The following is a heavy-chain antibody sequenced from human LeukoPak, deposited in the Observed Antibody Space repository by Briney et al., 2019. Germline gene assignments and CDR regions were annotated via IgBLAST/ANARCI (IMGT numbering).Heavy chain of an antibody. J-gene: IGHJ4*02. CDR3: AGDYNFLTGLNY. V-gene: IGHV3-73*01. CDR2: IGRQGDSDAT. CDR1: SLPFCRSG. D-gene: IGHD3-9*01. Sequence: GGPLRLSCAASSLPFCRSGIHGVRQAWGGGVVWLCRIGRQGDSDATRYAASLKGKFTISRVDSRNTAYLQMNSLKTEDTAVYYCAGDYNFLTGLNYWGQGTLVTVSS.